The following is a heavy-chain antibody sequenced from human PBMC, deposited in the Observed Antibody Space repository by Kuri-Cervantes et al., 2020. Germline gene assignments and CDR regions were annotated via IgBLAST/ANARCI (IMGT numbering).Heavy chain of an antibody. V-gene: IGHV3-13*01. J-gene: IGHJ3*02. Sequence: GGSLRLSCAASGFTLSSHDMHWVRQVIEKSLEWVSGIGVAGDIYYTGSVKGRFTTSREDAKNSLYLRMNNLRAGDSAVYYCARVGNNAFDIWGQGTMVTVSS. CDR1: GFTLSSHD. CDR3: ARVGNNAFDI. D-gene: IGHD7-27*01. CDR2: IGVAGDI.